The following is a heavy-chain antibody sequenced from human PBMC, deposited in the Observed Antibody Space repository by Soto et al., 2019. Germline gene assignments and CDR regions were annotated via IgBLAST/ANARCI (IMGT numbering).Heavy chain of an antibody. CDR1: DFTFSGYW. J-gene: IGHJ4*02. V-gene: IGHV3-74*01. CDR3: VRDGHHWVFDN. D-gene: IGHD7-27*01. Sequence: EVQLVESGGGLVQPGGSLRLSCLASDFTFSGYWMHWVRQAPGKGLVWVSRIKTDGSNANYADSVKGRFTISRDNAKNTLYLQMNGLRADDTAVYYCVRDGHHWVFDNWGQGTLVTVSA. CDR2: IKTDGSNA.